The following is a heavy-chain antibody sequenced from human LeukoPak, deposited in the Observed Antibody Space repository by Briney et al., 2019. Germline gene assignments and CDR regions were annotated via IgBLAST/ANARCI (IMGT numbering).Heavy chain of an antibody. CDR1: GFTWCEYG. J-gene: IGHJ3*02. CDR2: INWNGGST. D-gene: IGHD5-24*01. V-gene: IGHV3-20*04. CDR3: ARVRNRYSYDAFDI. Sequence: GGSLRLSCAASGFTWCEYGRRWLRQAPGKGLEWVSGINWNGGSTGYADSVKGRFTISRDNAKNSLYLQMNSMRAEDTALYYCARVRNRYSYDAFDICGQGTMVTVSS.